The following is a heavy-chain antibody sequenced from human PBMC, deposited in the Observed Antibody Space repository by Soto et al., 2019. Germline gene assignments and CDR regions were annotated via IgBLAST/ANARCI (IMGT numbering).Heavy chain of an antibody. CDR2: INPNSGGT. J-gene: IGHJ6*02. D-gene: IGHD3-22*01. CDR1: GYTFTGYY. Sequence: ASVKVSCKASGYTFTGYYMHWVRQAPGQGLEWMGWINPNSGGTNYAQKFQGWVTMTRDTSISTAYMELSRLRSDDTAVYYCARDLGNDYDSSGGGGMDVWGQGTTVTVSS. V-gene: IGHV1-2*04. CDR3: ARDLGNDYDSSGGGGMDV.